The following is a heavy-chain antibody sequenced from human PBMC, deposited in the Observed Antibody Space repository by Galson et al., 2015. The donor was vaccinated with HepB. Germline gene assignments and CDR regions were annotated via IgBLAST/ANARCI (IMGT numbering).Heavy chain of an antibody. Sequence: SVKVSCKASGYTFTAYYMHWVRQAPGQGLEWMGRINPNSGGTNYAQKFQGRVTMTRDTSISTAYMELSRLKSDDTVVYYCATEAYHYGSGTYFYFDNWGQGTLVTVSS. J-gene: IGHJ4*02. CDR2: INPNSGGT. CDR1: GYTFTAYY. V-gene: IGHV1-2*05. CDR3: ATEAYHYGSGTYFYFDN. D-gene: IGHD3-10*01.